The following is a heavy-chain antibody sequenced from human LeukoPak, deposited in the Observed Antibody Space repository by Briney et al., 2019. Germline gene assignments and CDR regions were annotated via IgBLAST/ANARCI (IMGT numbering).Heavy chain of an antibody. CDR3: ARDAAGSSSHYYYGMDV. V-gene: IGHV1-18*01. J-gene: IGHJ6*02. Sequence: ASVKVSCKASGYTFTSYGISWVRQAPGQGLEWMGWISAYNGNTNYAQKLQGRVTMTTDTSTSTAYMELRSLRSDDTAVYYCARDAAGSSSHYYYGMDVWGQGTTVIVSS. CDR1: GYTFTSYG. CDR2: ISAYNGNT. D-gene: IGHD6-13*01.